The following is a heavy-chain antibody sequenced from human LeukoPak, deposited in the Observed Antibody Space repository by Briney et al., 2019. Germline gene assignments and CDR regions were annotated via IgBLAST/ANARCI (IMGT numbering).Heavy chain of an antibody. CDR3: ARDREPT. J-gene: IGHJ4*02. V-gene: IGHV3-21*01. D-gene: IGHD1-26*01. Sequence: GGSLRLSCAASGFTFSTYNMTWVRQAPGTGLEWVSSISSGSNYIYYADSVKGRFTISRDNAKNSLYLQMNSLRAEDTAVYYCARDREPTWGQGTLVTVSS. CDR2: ISSGSNYI. CDR1: GFTFSTYN.